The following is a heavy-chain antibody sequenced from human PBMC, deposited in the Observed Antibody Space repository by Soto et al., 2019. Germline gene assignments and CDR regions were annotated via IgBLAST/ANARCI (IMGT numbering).Heavy chain of an antibody. V-gene: IGHV1-8*01. CDR2: MNPNSGNT. D-gene: IGHD3-10*01. CDR1: GYTFTSYG. Sequence: ASVKVSCKASGYTFTSYGINWVRQATGQGLEWMGWMNPNSGNTGYAQKFQGRVTMTRDTAMSTAYMELRSLRSDDTAVYYCTSGLTLIRGVISYGTDVWGQGTTVTVSS. J-gene: IGHJ6*02. CDR3: TSGLTLIRGVISYGTDV.